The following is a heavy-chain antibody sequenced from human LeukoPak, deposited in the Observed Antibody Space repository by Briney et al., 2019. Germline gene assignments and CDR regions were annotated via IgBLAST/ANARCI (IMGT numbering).Heavy chain of an antibody. J-gene: IGHJ4*02. CDR3: AKDLTYCGGDCRDY. V-gene: IGHV3-30*18. Sequence: GRSLRLSCAASGFTFSSYGMHWVRQAPGKGLEGVAVISYDGSNKYYADSVKGRFTISRDNSKNTLYLQMNSLRAEDTAVYYCAKDLTYCGGDCRDYWGQGTLVTVSS. CDR1: GFTFSSYG. CDR2: ISYDGSNK. D-gene: IGHD2-21*02.